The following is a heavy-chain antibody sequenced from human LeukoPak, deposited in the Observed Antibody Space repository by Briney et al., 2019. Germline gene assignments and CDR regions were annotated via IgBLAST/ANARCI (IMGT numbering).Heavy chain of an antibody. CDR1: GGSISSYY. CDR3: ARVGHPLYCSSTSCYDY. D-gene: IGHD2-2*01. CDR2: IYYSGST. J-gene: IGHJ4*02. Sequence: PSETLSLTCTVSGGSISSYYWSWIRQPPGKGLEWIGYIYYSGSTNYNPSLKSRVTISVDTSKNQFSLKLSSVTAADTAVYYCARVGHPLYCSSTSCYDYWGQGTLVTVSS. V-gene: IGHV4-59*08.